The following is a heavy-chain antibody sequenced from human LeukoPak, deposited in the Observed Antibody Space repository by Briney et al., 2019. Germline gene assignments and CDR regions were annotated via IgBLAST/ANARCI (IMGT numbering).Heavy chain of an antibody. V-gene: IGHV3-21*01. CDR2: ISSSSSYI. CDR3: AGGLLWFGESPNEDAFDI. J-gene: IGHJ3*02. D-gene: IGHD3-10*01. Sequence: SGGSLRLSCAASGSTFRSYSMNWVRQAPGKGLEWVSFISSSSSYIYYADSVKGRFTISRDNAKNSLYLQMNNLRAEDTAIYYCAGGLLWFGESPNEDAFDIWGQGTLVTVSS. CDR1: GSTFRSYS.